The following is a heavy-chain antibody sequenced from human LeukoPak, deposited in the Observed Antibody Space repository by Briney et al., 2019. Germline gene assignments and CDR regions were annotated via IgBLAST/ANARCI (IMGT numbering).Heavy chain of an antibody. V-gene: IGHV3-7*03. CDR1: GFTFSSYA. D-gene: IGHD3-16*01. CDR2: VDQDGSEK. CDR3: ARGWASSRRKAFDI. J-gene: IGHJ3*02. Sequence: GGSLRLSCAASGFTFSSYAMSWVRQAPGKGLEWVANVDQDGSEKYYVGSVKGRFTISRDNAKNSLYLQMNSLRVEDTAVYYCARGWASSRRKAFDIWGQGTMVTVSS.